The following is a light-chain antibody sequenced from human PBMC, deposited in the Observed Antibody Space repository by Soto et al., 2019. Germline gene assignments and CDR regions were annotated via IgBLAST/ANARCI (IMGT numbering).Light chain of an antibody. CDR3: QQYGRSPLT. V-gene: IGKV3-20*01. Sequence: EIVLTQSPGTLSLSSGERATLSCRASHSVSSSYLAWYRQKPGQAPRLLIYAASSRATGIPDRFSGSGSGTDFTLTISRLEPEDFAVYYCQQYGRSPLTFGGGTKVEIK. J-gene: IGKJ4*01. CDR2: AAS. CDR1: HSVSSSY.